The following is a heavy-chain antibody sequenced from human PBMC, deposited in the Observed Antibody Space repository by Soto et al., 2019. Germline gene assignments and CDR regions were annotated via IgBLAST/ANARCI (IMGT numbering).Heavy chain of an antibody. CDR1: GYTFTSYG. Sequence: ASVKVSCKASGYTFTSYGISWVRQAPGQGLEWMGWISAYNGHTNYAQKLQGRVTMTTDTSTSTAYMELRSLRSDDTAVYYCARDLFGKYYFCSGSPNNPQRPLLYYYGMDVWGQGTTVTVSS. D-gene: IGHD3-10*01. V-gene: IGHV1-18*01. CDR3: ARDLFGKYYFCSGSPNNPQRPLLYYYGMDV. J-gene: IGHJ6*02. CDR2: ISAYNGHT.